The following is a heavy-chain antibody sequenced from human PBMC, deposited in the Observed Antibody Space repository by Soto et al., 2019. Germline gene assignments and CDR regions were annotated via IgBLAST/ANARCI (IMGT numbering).Heavy chain of an antibody. D-gene: IGHD3-10*01. V-gene: IGHV3-33*01. Sequence: QVQLVESGGGVVQPGRSLRLSCAASGFTFSSYGMHWVRQAPGKGLEWVAVIWYDGSNKHYADSVKGRFTISRDNSKNTLYLQRNSLRAEDTVVYYCARGGGLYYYDSGSYYSIDYWGQGTLVTVSS. CDR3: ARGGGLYYYDSGSYYSIDY. CDR2: IWYDGSNK. J-gene: IGHJ4*02. CDR1: GFTFSSYG.